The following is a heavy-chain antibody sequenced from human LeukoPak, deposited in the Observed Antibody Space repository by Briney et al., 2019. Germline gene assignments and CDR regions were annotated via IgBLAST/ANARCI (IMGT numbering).Heavy chain of an antibody. J-gene: IGHJ3*02. CDR2: IYSGGST. CDR3: AREGAAAGLVDDAFDI. D-gene: IGHD6-13*01. Sequence: GGSLRLSCAASGFTVSSNYMSWVRQAPGEGLEWVSVIYSGGSTYYADSVKGRFTISRDNSKYTLYLQMNSLRAEDTAVYYCAREGAAAGLVDDAFDIWGQGTMVTVSS. V-gene: IGHV3-66*01. CDR1: GFTVSSNY.